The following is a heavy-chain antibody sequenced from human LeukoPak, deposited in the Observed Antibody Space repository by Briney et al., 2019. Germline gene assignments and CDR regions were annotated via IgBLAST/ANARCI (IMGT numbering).Heavy chain of an antibody. CDR2: IYYSGST. D-gene: IGHD2-21*02. CDR1: GGSISSYY. CDR3: AREVEGYCGGDCNWFDP. Sequence: PSETLSLTCTVSGGSISSYYWSWVRQPPGKGLEWIGYIYYSGSTNYNPSLKSRVTISVDTSKNQFSLKLSSVTAADTAVYYCAREVEGYCGGDCNWFDPWGQGTLVTVSS. V-gene: IGHV4-59*01. J-gene: IGHJ5*02.